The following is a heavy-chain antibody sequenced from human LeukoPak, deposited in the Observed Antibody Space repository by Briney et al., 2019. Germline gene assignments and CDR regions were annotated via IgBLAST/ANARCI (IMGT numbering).Heavy chain of an antibody. CDR3: ARPYASSWYQAALDY. J-gene: IGHJ4*02. CDR2: IYFSGTT. D-gene: IGHD6-13*01. CDR1: GASISSSDCY. V-gene: IGHV4-39*01. Sequence: SETLSLTCTVSGASISSSDCYWGWIRQPPGKGLEWIANIYFSGTTYYNPSLKSRVTISVEACRNQFSLKLSSVTAADTAIYYCARPYASSWYQAALDYWGQGTLVTVSS.